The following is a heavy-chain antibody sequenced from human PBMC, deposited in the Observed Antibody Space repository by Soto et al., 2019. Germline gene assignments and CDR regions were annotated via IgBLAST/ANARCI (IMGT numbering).Heavy chain of an antibody. J-gene: IGHJ6*02. CDR1: GGTFSSYT. CDR2: IIPILGIA. D-gene: IGHD3-10*01. CDR3: ARDRPIRGVITVSSGMDV. V-gene: IGHV1-69*04. Sequence: SVKVSCKASGGTFSSYTISWVRQAPGQGLEWMGRIIPILGIANYAQKFQGRVTITADKSTSTAYMELSSLRSEDTAVYYCARDRPIRGVITVSSGMDVWGQGTTVTVSS.